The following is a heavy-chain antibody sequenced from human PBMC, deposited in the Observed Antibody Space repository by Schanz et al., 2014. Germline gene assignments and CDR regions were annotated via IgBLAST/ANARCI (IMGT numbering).Heavy chain of an antibody. CDR1: GFTLTSYA. D-gene: IGHD2-15*01. V-gene: IGHV3-21*01. Sequence: EVQVVESGGGLVQPGGSLRLSCEASGFTLTSYALTWVRQAPGKGLEWVSSISSGGSSVYYVESVKGRFTISRDNAKNSLYLQMNSLRAEDTAVYYCARDKGGLIPFDYWGQGTLVAVSS. CDR3: ARDKGGLIPFDY. J-gene: IGHJ4*02. CDR2: ISSGGSSV.